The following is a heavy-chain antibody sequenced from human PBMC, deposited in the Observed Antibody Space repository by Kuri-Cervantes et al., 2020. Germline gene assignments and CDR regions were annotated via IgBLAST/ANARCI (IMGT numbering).Heavy chain of an antibody. CDR3: ARHHWYSSGWYPNWFDP. CDR2: IYYSGST. CDR1: GGSISSGGYY. D-gene: IGHD6-19*01. J-gene: IGHJ5*02. V-gene: IGHV4-31*03. Sequence: SETLSLTCTVSGGSISSGGYYWSWIRQHPGKGLEWIGYIYYSGSTYYNPSLKSRVTISVDTSKNQFSLKLSSMTAADTAVYYCARHHWYSSGWYPNWFDPWGHGNRV.